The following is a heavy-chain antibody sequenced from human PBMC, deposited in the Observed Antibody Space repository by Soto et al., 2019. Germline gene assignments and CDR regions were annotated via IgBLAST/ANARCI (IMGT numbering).Heavy chain of an antibody. Sequence: QVQLVESGGGVVQPGRSLRLSCAASGFTFSSYAMHWVRQAPGKGLEWVAVISYDGSNKYYADSVKGRFTISRDNSKNTLYLQMNSLRAEDTAVYYCARGPYYDFWSGYPFFAYWGQGTLVTVSS. CDR3: ARGPYYDFWSGYPFFAY. V-gene: IGHV3-30-3*01. CDR2: ISYDGSNK. CDR1: GFTFSSYA. J-gene: IGHJ4*02. D-gene: IGHD3-3*01.